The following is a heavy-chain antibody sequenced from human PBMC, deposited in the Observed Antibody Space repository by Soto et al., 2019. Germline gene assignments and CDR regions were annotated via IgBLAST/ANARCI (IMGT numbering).Heavy chain of an antibody. V-gene: IGHV1-2*02. CDR1: GYPVTAYY. J-gene: IGHJ3*02. D-gene: IGHD6-19*01. Sequence: QLHLVQSGAVVMKPGASVTVSCSASGYPVTAYYMHWVRQAPGRGLEWMGGINPATCAAKYTQTFRGRVNLSREPSTHTSFMEPGGLTSEDTDVFYCARGGGVGVAGSAAFDMWGQGTLVTVSS. CDR2: INPATCAA. CDR3: ARGGGVGVAGSAAFDM.